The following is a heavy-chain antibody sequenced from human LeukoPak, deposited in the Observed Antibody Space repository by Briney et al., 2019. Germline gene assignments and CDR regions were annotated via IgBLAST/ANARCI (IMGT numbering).Heavy chain of an antibody. D-gene: IGHD1-1*01. CDR3: TRDRGAYNLYDY. Sequence: GGSLRLSCTASGFTFGDYAMSWIRQAPGKGLEWVGFIRSKAYGETADYAASVKGIFTISRDDSKAIAYLQMNSLKTEDTAVYHCTRDRGAYNLYDYWGPGTLVTVSS. V-gene: IGHV3-49*03. CDR1: GFTFGDYA. J-gene: IGHJ4*02. CDR2: IRSKAYGETA.